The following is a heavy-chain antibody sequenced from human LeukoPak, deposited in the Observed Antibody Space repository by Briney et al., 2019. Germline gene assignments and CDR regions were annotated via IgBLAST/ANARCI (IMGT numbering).Heavy chain of an antibody. V-gene: IGHV3-23*01. CDR1: GFTFSSYA. J-gene: IGHJ4*02. CDR2: ISGSGGST. Sequence: GGSLRLSCAASGFTFSSYAMSWVRQAPGKGLEGVSAISGSGGSTYYADSVKGRFTISRDNSKNTLYLQMNSLRAEDTAVYYCAKSQCRGGSCYFFDYWGQGTLVTVSS. D-gene: IGHD2-15*01. CDR3: AKSQCRGGSCYFFDY.